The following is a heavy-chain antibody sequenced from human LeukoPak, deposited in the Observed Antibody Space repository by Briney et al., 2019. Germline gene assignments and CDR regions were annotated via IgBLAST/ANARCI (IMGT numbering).Heavy chain of an antibody. CDR2: INEDGSQT. CDR3: ARDFLGFSDS. J-gene: IGHJ4*02. V-gene: IGHV3-7*04. CDR1: GFTFSMYF. D-gene: IGHD1-26*01. Sequence: GGSLRLSCAASGFTFSMYFMRWVRQAPGKGLEWVASINEDGSQTHYVDSVKGRFTISRDNAKNSLYLQMNSLRAEDTAVYYCARDFLGFSDSWGQGTLVTVSS.